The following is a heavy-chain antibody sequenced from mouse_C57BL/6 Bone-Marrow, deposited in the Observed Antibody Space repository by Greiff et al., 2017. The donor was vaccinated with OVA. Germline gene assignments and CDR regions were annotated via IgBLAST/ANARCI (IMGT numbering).Heavy chain of an antibody. J-gene: IGHJ3*01. CDR3: TRTPYYYAPAWFAY. D-gene: IGHD1-1*01. V-gene: IGHV1-15*01. Sequence: VQLQESGAELVRPGASVTLSCKASGYTFTDYEMHWVKQTPVHGLEWIGAIDPETGGTAYNQKFKGKAILTADKSSSTAYMELRSLTSEDSAVYYCTRTPYYYAPAWFAYWGQGTLVTVSA. CDR2: IDPETGGT. CDR1: GYTFTDYE.